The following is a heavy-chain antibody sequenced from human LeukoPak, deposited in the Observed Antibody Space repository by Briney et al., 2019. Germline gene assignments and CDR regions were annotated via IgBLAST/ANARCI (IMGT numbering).Heavy chain of an antibody. CDR2: INHSGYT. CDR1: GVSFNDYY. CDR3: TRMTTGHDY. D-gene: IGHD4-17*01. Sequence: PSETLSLTCAVSGVSFNDYYWSWVRQTPGKGLEWIGEINHSGYTNDSPSLKSRVTMSIDTSRKQLSLNLRSVTVADTGIYYCTRMTTGHDYWGPGTLVTVSS. V-gene: IGHV4-34*10. J-gene: IGHJ4*02.